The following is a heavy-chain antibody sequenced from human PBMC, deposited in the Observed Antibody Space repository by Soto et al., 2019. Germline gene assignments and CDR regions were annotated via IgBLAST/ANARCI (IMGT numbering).Heavy chain of an antibody. CDR2: IYSSGGT. J-gene: IGHJ4*02. CDR1: GGAISNYY. CDR3: ARGGWSSGYYSGLDY. Sequence: SETLSLTCTVSGGAISNYYWRWIRQPAGKGLEWIGRIYSSGGTNYNPSLKHRVTMSVDTAKNQFSLKLSSVTAADTAVYYCARGGWSSGYYSGLDYWRQGTLGTVSS. V-gene: IGHV4-4*07. D-gene: IGHD3-22*01.